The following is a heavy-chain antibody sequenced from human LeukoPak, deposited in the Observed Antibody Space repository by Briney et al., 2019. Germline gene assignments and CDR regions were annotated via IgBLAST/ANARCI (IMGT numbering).Heavy chain of an antibody. CDR3: AREQKRSPYYDFWSGYYTDYYYYMDV. V-gene: IGHV4-59*01. Sequence: SETLSLTCAVYGGSFSGYYWSWIRQPPGKGLEWIGYIYYSGSTNYNPSLKSRVTISVDTSKNQFSLKLSSVTAADTAVYYCAREQKRSPYYDFWSGYYTDYYYYMDVWGKGTTVTVSS. D-gene: IGHD3-3*01. CDR1: GGSFSGYY. CDR2: IYYSGST. J-gene: IGHJ6*03.